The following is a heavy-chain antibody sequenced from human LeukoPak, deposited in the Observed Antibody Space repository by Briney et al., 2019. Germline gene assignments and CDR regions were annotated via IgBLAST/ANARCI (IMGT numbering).Heavy chain of an antibody. D-gene: IGHD6-19*01. CDR1: GGSISSSSYY. J-gene: IGHJ6*03. CDR3: ARERRSGWNSGYYCMDV. Sequence: SETLSLTCTVSGGSISSSSYYWGWIRQPPGKGLEWIGSIYYSGSTYYNPSLKSRVTISGDTSKKQFSLKLSSVTAADTAVYYCARERRSGWNSGYYCMDVWGKGTTVTVSS. CDR2: IYYSGST. V-gene: IGHV4-39*07.